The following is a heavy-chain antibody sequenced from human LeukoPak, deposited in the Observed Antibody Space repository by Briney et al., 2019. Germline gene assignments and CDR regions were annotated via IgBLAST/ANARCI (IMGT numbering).Heavy chain of an antibody. Sequence: GGSLRLSCAASGFTFSSYSMSWVRLAPPKGLEWVAYITSSSSTMYYADSVRGRFTSSRDNAKNSLYLQMNSLRAEDTAVYYCARDPVVEPLDFWGQGTLVAVSS. J-gene: IGHJ4*02. CDR1: GFTFSSYS. D-gene: IGHD2-15*01. CDR3: ARDPVVEPLDF. V-gene: IGHV3-48*04. CDR2: ITSSSSTM.